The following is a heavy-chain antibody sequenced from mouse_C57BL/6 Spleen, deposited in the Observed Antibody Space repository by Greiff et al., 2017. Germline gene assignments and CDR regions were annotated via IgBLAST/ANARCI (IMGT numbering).Heavy chain of an antibody. CDR1: GYTFTSYW. V-gene: IGHV1-61*01. Sequence: VKLQQPGAELVRPGSSVKLSCKASGYTFTSYWMDWVKQRPGQGLEWIGNIYPSDSETHYNQKFKDKATLTVDKSSSTAYMQLSSLTSEDSAVYYCARGRDYYGSPLMDYWGQGTSVTVSS. D-gene: IGHD1-1*01. CDR2: IYPSDSET. CDR3: ARGRDYYGSPLMDY. J-gene: IGHJ4*01.